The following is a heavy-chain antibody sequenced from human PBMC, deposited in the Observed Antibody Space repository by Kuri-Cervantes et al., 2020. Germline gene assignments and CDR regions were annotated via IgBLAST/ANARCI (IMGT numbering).Heavy chain of an antibody. Sequence: GESLKISCAASGFTFSSYSMNWVRQAPGKGLEWVSSISSSSSYIYYADSVKGRFTISRDNAKNSLYLQMNSLRAEDTAVYYCAREVALANYYYYMDVWGKGTTATVSS. CDR3: AREVALANYYYYMDV. J-gene: IGHJ6*03. V-gene: IGHV3-21*01. CDR1: GFTFSSYS. D-gene: IGHD2-15*01. CDR2: ISSSSSYI.